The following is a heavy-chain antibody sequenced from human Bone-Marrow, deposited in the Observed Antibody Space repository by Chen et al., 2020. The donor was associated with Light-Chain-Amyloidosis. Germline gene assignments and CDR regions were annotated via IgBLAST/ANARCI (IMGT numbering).Heavy chain of an antibody. CDR1: GGSISSSNC. J-gene: IGHJ5*02. CDR2: IYHSGST. Sequence: QVQLQESGPGLVKPSGTLSLTCAVSGGSISSSNCWSWVRQPPGQGLEWIGEIYHSGSTNYNPSLKSRVTISVDKSKNQFSLKLSSVTAADTAVYYCARARIAAAGTLWFDPWGQGTLVTVSS. CDR3: ARARIAAAGTLWFDP. D-gene: IGHD6-13*01. V-gene: IGHV4-4*02.